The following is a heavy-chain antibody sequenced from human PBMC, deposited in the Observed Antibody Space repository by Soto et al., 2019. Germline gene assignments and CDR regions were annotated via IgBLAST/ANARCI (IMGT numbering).Heavy chain of an antibody. CDR1: GFTFSSYA. CDR2: ISGSGGST. Sequence: HPGGSLRLSCAASGFTFSSYAMSWVRQAPGKGLEWVSAISGSGGSTYYADSVKGRFTISRDNSKNTLYLQMNSLRAEDTAVYYCAKDRAVGYYDILTGYYTSDYWGQGTLVTVSS. V-gene: IGHV3-23*01. D-gene: IGHD3-9*01. J-gene: IGHJ4*02. CDR3: AKDRAVGYYDILTGYYTSDY.